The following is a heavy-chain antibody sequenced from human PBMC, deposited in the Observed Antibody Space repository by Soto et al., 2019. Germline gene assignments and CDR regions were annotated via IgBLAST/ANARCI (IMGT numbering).Heavy chain of an antibody. J-gene: IGHJ4*02. CDR3: ASVSYFNAFDY. Sequence: PSETLSLTCTVSGGSISSGDYYWSWIRQPPGKGLEWIGYIYYSGSTYYNPSLKSRVTISVDTSKNQFSLKLSSVTAADTAVDYCASVSYFNAFDYWGQGTLVTVSS. D-gene: IGHD3-9*01. CDR1: GGSISSGDYY. V-gene: IGHV4-30-4*01. CDR2: IYYSGST.